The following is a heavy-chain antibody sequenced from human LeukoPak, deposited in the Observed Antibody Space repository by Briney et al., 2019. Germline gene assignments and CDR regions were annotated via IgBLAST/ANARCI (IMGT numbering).Heavy chain of an antibody. CDR2: IKDDGSAK. D-gene: IGHD6-13*01. CDR1: GFTFSSSW. V-gene: IGHV3-7*01. J-gene: IGHJ4*02. Sequence: GGSLRLSCAASGFTFSSSWMSWLRQPPGKGLEWVADIKDDGSAKYYVDSVKGRFTISRDNAKNSLYLQMNSLRAEDTAVYYCAREDASSWDYWGQGILVTVSS. CDR3: AREDASSWDY.